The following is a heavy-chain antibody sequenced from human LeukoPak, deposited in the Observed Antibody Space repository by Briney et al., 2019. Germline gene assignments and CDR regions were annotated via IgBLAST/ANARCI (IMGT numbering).Heavy chain of an antibody. CDR1: GYSFTSYW. CDR3: ARRDYYDSSGYYYGYFDY. V-gene: IGHV5-51*01. D-gene: IGHD3-22*01. CDR2: IYPGDSDT. J-gene: IGHJ4*02. Sequence: GESLKTSCKGSGYSFTSYWIGWVRQMPGKGLEWMGIIYPGDSDTRYSPSFQGQVTISADKSISTAYLQWSSLKASDTAMYYCARRDYYDSSGYYYGYFDYWGQGTLVTVSS.